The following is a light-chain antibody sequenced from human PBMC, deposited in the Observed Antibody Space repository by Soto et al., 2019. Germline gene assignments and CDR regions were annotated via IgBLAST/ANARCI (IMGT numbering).Light chain of an antibody. Sequence: EIVLTQSPATLTFPSGERATLSFRASQSVSSNLAWYQQKPGQAPRLLIYGASTRATGIPDRFSGSGSGTDFTLTISRLEPEDFAVYYCQQYGSSPTWTFGQGTMVDI. V-gene: IGKV3-20*01. J-gene: IGKJ1*01. CDR1: QSVSSN. CDR3: QQYGSSPTWT. CDR2: GAS.